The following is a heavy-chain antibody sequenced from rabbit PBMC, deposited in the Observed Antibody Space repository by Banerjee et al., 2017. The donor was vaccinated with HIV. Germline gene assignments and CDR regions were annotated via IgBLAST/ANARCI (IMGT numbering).Heavy chain of an antibody. J-gene: IGHJ4*01. CDR3: ARGITRTNL. CDR2: IYAGDGST. D-gene: IGHD1-1*01. V-gene: IGHV1S40*01. Sequence: QQLVESGGGLVKPGASLTLTCTASGFSFSSGYDMCWFRQAPGKGPEWIACIYAGDGSTYYASWAKGRFTISKTSSTTVTLQMTSLTAADTATYFCARGITRTNLWGPGTLVTVS. CDR1: GFSFSSGYD.